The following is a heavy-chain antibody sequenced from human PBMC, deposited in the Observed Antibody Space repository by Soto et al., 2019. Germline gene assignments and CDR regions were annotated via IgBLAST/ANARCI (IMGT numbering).Heavy chain of an antibody. D-gene: IGHD2-15*01. J-gene: IGHJ4*02. CDR1: VFTFSSYG. V-gene: IGHV3-33*01. CDR3: ARGSSWGGQGYFEY. Sequence: VGSLRLSCASSVFTFSSYGMHCVRHSPGKWLEWVAVIWYDGSNKYYADSVKGRFTISRDNSKNTLYLQMNSLRAEDTAVYYCARGSSWGGQGYFEYWGQGTLVSVS. CDR2: IWYDGSNK.